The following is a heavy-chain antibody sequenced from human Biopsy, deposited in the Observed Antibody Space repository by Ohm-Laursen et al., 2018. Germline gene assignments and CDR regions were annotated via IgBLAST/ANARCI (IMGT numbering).Heavy chain of an antibody. CDR1: GFTFSNYG. J-gene: IGHJ5*01. Sequence: SLRLSCTASGFTFSNYGMHWVRQAPGKRLEWVAVIWYDGRNQYYADFVKGRFTISRDNSKNTLYLQMSGLRAEDTAVYFCAREIYPTTIYRPVDSWGQGTLVTVSS. CDR2: IWYDGRNQ. CDR3: AREIYPTTIYRPVDS. D-gene: IGHD3-3*01. V-gene: IGHV3-33*01.